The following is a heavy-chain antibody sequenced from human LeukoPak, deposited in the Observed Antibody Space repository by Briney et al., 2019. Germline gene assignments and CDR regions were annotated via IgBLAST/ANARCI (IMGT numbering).Heavy chain of an antibody. Sequence: ASVKVSCKASGGTFSSYAISWVRQAPGQGLEWMGGIIPIFGTANYAQKFQGRVTITADKSTSTAYMELSSLRSEDTAVYHYATGVATITSIDYWGQGTLVTVSS. D-gene: IGHD5-12*01. CDR3: ATGVATITSIDY. CDR1: GGTFSSYA. J-gene: IGHJ4*02. V-gene: IGHV1-69*06. CDR2: IIPIFGTA.